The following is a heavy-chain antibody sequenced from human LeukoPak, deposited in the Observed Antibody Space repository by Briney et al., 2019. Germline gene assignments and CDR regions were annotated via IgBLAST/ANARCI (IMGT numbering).Heavy chain of an antibody. CDR1: GDNVSSNNAG. D-gene: IGHD2-8*01. J-gene: IGHJ6*02. CDR2: TYYRSKWYN. CDR3: VRGSIVWGMDV. V-gene: IGHV6-1*01. Sequence: SQTLSLTCAISGDNVSSNNAGWNWIRQSPSRGLEWRGRTYYRSKWYNDYAVSVKSRITINPDTSKNQFSLHLNSVTPEDTAVYYCVRGSIVWGMDVWGHGTTVTVSS.